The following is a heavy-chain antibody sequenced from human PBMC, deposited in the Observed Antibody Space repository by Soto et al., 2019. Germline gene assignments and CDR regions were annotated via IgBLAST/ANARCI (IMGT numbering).Heavy chain of an antibody. CDR3: ARHGYSSRNWFDP. V-gene: IGHV4-59*08. D-gene: IGHD6-13*01. CDR1: GGSISSCY. Sequence: SETLSLTCTVSGGSISSCYWSWIRQPPGKGLEWIGYIYYSGSTNYNPSLKSRVTISVDTSKNQFSLKLSSVTAADTAVYYCARHGYSSRNWFDPWGQGTLVTVSS. CDR2: IYYSGST. J-gene: IGHJ5*02.